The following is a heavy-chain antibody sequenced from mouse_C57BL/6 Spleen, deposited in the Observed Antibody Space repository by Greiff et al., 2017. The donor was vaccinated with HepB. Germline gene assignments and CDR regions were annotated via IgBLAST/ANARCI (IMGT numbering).Heavy chain of an antibody. CDR2: INPNNGGT. CDR3: ARMNGLLSVYYYAMDY. CDR1: GYTFTDYN. Sequence: VQLQQSGPELVKPGASVKIPCKASGYTFTDYNMDWVKQSHGKSLEWIGDINPNNGGTIYNQKFKGKATLTVDKSSSTAYMELRSLTSEDTAVYYCARMNGLLSVYYYAMDYWGQGTSVTVSS. J-gene: IGHJ4*01. D-gene: IGHD2-14*01. V-gene: IGHV1-18*01.